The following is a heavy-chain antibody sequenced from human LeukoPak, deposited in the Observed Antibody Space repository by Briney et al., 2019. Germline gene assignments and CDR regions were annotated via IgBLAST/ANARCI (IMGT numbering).Heavy chain of an antibody. J-gene: IGHJ4*02. Sequence: SETLSLTYTVSGGSVSGYYWSWIRQSPGKGLEWIGYIYYRGTTLYSPSLQSRVTMSIDTSENQFSLKLSSVTAADTAVYYCTRHDAVPVIRRGFDFWGQGTLVTVSS. CDR2: IYYRGTT. CDR3: TRHDAVPVIRRGFDF. V-gene: IGHV4-59*08. CDR1: GGSVSGYY. D-gene: IGHD2-21*02.